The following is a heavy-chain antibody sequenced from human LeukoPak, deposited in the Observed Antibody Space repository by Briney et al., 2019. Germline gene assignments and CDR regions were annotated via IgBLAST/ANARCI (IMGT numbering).Heavy chain of an antibody. CDR3: ARGERDFWSSRRRGWFDP. J-gene: IGHJ5*02. V-gene: IGHV4-34*01. D-gene: IGHD3-3*01. CDR2: INHSGST. Sequence: SETLSLTCAVYGGSFSGYYWSWIRQPPGKGLEWIGEINHSGSTNYNPSLKSRVTISVDTSKNQFSLKLSSVTAAHTAVYYCARGERDFWSSRRRGWFDPCGQGTLVTVSP. CDR1: GGSFSGYY.